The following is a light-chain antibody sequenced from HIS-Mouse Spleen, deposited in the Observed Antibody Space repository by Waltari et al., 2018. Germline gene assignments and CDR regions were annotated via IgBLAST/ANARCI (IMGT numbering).Light chain of an antibody. CDR2: KAS. V-gene: IGKV1-5*03. J-gene: IGKJ2*01. CDR1: QRISSW. Sequence: DSQMTQSPSTLSAPVGDQLPIACRASQRISSWLAWYQQKPGKAPKLLIYKASSLESGVPSRFSGSGSGTEFTLTISSLQPDDFATYYCQQYNSYPYTFGQGTKLEIK. CDR3: QQYNSYPYT.